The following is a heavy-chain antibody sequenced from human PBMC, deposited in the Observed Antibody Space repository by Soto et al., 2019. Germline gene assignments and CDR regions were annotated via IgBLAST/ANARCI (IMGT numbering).Heavy chain of an antibody. Sequence: QVRLQESGQGLVRPSGTLSLTCSVFIDAISGKNWWSGVRQSPVKGLEWVGENHYSGTTYFNPSLNSRLAPSVDQFNNQFSHRVNAETAADTAVYYCKRVGESDDVVTCFYIHYLDHLSQGVLVTVSS. CDR1: IDAISGKNW. D-gene: IGHD3-9*01. J-gene: IGHJ4*01. V-gene: IGHV4-4*02. CDR2: NHYSGTT. CDR3: KRVGESDDVVTCFYIHYLDH.